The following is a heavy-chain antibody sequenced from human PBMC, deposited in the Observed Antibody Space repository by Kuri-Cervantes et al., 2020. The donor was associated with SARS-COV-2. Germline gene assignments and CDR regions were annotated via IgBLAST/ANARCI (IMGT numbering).Heavy chain of an antibody. J-gene: IGHJ4*02. CDR2: ISSGSDYI. V-gene: IGHV3-21*01. D-gene: IGHD2-15*01. CDR3: ARDRGYCDGGGCYSTGFSFDY. CDR1: GFTFRSYG. Sequence: GESLKISCVASGFTFRSYGVTWVRQAPGRGLEWVSSISSGSDYIYYADSVKGRFSVSRDNAENSLSLQMNSLTAGDMAVYYCARDRGYCDGGGCYSTGFSFDYWGQGALVTVSS.